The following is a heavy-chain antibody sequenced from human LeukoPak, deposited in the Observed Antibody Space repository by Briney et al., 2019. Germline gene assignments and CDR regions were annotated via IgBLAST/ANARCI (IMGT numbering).Heavy chain of an antibody. J-gene: IGHJ4*02. CDR3: ARRTGSYFGQFDS. V-gene: IGHV4-59*01. Sequence: SETLSLTCTVSGGSIFADYWSWIRQPPGKGLEWIGYIYYSGSANYNPSLKSRITISVDTSKNKFSLRLRSVTAADTAIYYCARRTGSYFGQFDSWGQGTLVTVSS. D-gene: IGHD3-10*01. CDR1: GGSIFADY. CDR2: IYYSGSA.